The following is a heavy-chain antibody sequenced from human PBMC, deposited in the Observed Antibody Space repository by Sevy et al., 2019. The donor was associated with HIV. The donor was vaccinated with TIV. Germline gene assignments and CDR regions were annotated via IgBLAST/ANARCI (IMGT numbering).Heavy chain of an antibody. CDR2: ISGSGGST. V-gene: IGHV3-23*01. J-gene: IGHJ4*02. CDR1: GFTFSSYA. Sequence: GGSLRLSCAASGFTFSSYAMSWVRQAPGKGLEWVSAISGSGGSTYYADSVKGRFTISGDNSKNTLYLQMNSLRAEDTAVYYCAKDLERITMVRGVIMGTFDYWGQGTLVTVSS. D-gene: IGHD3-10*01. CDR3: AKDLERITMVRGVIMGTFDY.